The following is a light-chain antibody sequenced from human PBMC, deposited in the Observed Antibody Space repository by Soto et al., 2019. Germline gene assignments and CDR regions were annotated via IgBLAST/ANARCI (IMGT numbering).Light chain of an antibody. V-gene: IGLV2-14*01. CDR3: SSHTTSNTWM. CDR1: SSDVGPYNY. CDR2: EVS. J-gene: IGLJ3*02. Sequence: QFALTQPASVSGSPGQSITISCTRTSSDVGPYNYVSWYLQHPGKAPKLMIYEVSNRPSGVSNRFSGSKSGNTASLTISGLQAEDEGDYYCSSHTTSNTWMFGGGTKVTVL.